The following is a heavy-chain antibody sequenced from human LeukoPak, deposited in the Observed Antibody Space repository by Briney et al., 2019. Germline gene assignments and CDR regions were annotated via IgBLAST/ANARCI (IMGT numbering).Heavy chain of an antibody. D-gene: IGHD1-26*01. Sequence: GASVKVSCKASGYTFTDYYIHWVRQAPGQGLEWMAWINPKYADDGTYAQKFQGRVTVTKDTSTNTAYMELRSLTSDDTAIYYCVRGVGAPNWFDPWGQGTLVSVSS. CDR2: INPKYADDG. J-gene: IGHJ5*02. CDR1: GYTFTDYY. CDR3: VRGVGAPNWFDP. V-gene: IGHV1-2*02.